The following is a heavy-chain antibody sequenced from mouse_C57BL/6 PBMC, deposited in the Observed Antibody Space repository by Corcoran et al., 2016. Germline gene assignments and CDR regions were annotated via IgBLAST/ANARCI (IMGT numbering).Heavy chain of an antibody. CDR3: ARGVLYAMDY. J-gene: IGHJ4*01. CDR2: INPNNGGT. CDR1: GYTFTDYY. Sequence: EVQLQQSGPELVKPGASVKISCKASGYTFTDYYMNWVKQSPGKSLEWIGDINPNNGGTSYNQKFKGKATLTVDKSSSTAYMELRSLTSEDSAVYYCARGVLYAMDYWGQGTSVTVSS. V-gene: IGHV1-26*01.